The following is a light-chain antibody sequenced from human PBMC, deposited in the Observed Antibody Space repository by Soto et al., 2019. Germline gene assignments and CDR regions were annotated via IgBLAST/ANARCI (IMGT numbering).Light chain of an antibody. CDR2: GAS. V-gene: IGKV3-20*01. CDR3: QQYGSSPRIT. Sequence: EIVLTHSPGTLSLSPGERATLSCRASQSVSSSYLAWYQQKPGQAPRLLIYGASSRATGIPDRFSGSGSGTDFTLTISRLEPEDFAVNYCQQYGSSPRITFGPGTKVDIK. J-gene: IGKJ3*01. CDR1: QSVSSSY.